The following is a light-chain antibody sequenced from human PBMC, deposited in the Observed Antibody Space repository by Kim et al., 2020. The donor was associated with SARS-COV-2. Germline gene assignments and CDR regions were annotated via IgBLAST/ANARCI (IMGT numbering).Light chain of an antibody. J-gene: IGKJ1*01. CDR1: QSVFHSTYNKNN. V-gene: IGKV4-1*01. Sequence: DIVMTQSPDSLAVSLGERATINCKSSQSVFHSTYNKNNLAWYQQKPGKPPKLLIYWASTRESGVPDRFSGSGSGTDFTLTISGLQAEDVAVYYCQQCYATPPTFGQGTKVDIK. CDR2: WAS. CDR3: QQCYATPPT.